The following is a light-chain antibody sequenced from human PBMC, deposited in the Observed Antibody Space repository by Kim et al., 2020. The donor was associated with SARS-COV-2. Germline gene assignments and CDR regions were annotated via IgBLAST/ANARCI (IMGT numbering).Light chain of an antibody. CDR1: QSVSGSH. J-gene: IGKJ1*01. CDR2: GAS. V-gene: IGKV3-20*01. CDR3: QKYGSTWT. Sequence: LSPGERATLSCGASQSVSGSHLAWYQQKPGQAPRPLIYGASTRATGIPDGLSGSGSGTDFTLTISRLEPEDFAVFYCQKYGSTWTFGQGTKVDIK.